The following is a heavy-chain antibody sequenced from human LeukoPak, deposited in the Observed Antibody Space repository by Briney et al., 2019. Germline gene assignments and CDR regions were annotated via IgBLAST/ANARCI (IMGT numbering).Heavy chain of an antibody. V-gene: IGHV3-66*03. D-gene: IGHD4-17*01. CDR3: ARVGDYPS. Sequence: GGSLRLSCTVSGFTVSSNSMSWVRQAPGKGLEWVSFIYSGTIHYSDSVKGRFTISRDNSKNTLYLQMNSLRAEDTAVYYCARVGDYPSWGQGTLVTVSS. CDR1: GFTVSSNS. J-gene: IGHJ4*02. CDR2: IYSGTI.